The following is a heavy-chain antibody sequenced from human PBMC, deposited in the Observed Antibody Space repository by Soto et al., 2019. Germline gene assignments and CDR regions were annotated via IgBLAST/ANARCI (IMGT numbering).Heavy chain of an antibody. D-gene: IGHD2-2*01. CDR1: GFTFSRFE. CDR3: TRAAWLPYLPFY. CDR2: ISSSGSTA. V-gene: IGHV3-48*03. Sequence: GVSLRLSCAASGFTFSRFELHWVRQAPGKGLEWTSYISSSGSTAYYASSVEGRFTISRDNANNSVYLQMDSLRAEDTALYYCTRAAWLPYLPFYCGQGALVIVSS. J-gene: IGHJ1*01.